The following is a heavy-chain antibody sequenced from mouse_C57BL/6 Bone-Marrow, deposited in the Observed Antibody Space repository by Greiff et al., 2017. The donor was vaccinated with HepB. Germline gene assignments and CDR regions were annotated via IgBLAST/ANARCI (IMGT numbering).Heavy chain of an antibody. D-gene: IGHD1-1*01. Sequence: QVQLQQPGAELVKPGASVKMSCKASGYTFTSYWITWVKQRPGQGLEWIGDIYPGSGSTNYNEKFKSKATLTVDTSSSTAYMQLSSLTSGDSAVYYGSREFYCDGSNARYFDVWGKGTTVTVSS. V-gene: IGHV1-55*01. CDR1: GYTFTSYW. CDR2: IYPGSGST. CDR3: SREFYCDGSNARYFDV. J-gene: IGHJ1*03.